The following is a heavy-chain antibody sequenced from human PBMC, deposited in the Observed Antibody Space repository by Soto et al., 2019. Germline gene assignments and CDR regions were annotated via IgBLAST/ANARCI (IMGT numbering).Heavy chain of an antibody. CDR2: IYYSGST. Sequence: TLSLTCTVSGGSVSSGSYYWSWIRQPPGKGLEWIGYIYYSGSTNYNPSLKSRVTISVDTSKNQFSLKLSSVTAADTAVYHCARDHVVRGVINWFDPWGQGTLVTVSS. J-gene: IGHJ5*02. V-gene: IGHV4-61*01. CDR3: ARDHVVRGVINWFDP. CDR1: GGSVSSGSYY. D-gene: IGHD3-10*01.